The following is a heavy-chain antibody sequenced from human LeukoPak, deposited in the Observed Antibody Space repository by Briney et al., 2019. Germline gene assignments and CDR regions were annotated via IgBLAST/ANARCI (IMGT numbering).Heavy chain of an antibody. CDR3: ATDHLKQWLRKEDYYYGMDV. Sequence: ASVKVSCKASGYTFTGYYMHWVRQAPGQGLEWMGWINPNSGGTNYAQKFQGRVTMTRDTSIGTAYMELSRLRSDDTAVYYCATDHLKQWLRKEDYYYGMDVWGQGTTVTVSS. D-gene: IGHD6-19*01. CDR2: INPNSGGT. V-gene: IGHV1-2*02. CDR1: GYTFTGYY. J-gene: IGHJ6*02.